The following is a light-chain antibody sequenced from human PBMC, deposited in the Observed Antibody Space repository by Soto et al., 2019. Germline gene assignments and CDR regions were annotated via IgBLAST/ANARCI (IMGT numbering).Light chain of an antibody. J-gene: IGKJ1*01. CDR3: QQYNSYSEA. V-gene: IGKV1-17*01. CDR2: DAS. Sequence: DIQMTQSPSSLSASVGNRVTITCRASQSISTYLNWYQKKPGKAPNLLIYDASRLQSGVPSRFSGSGGGTDFTLTISSLQPEDFATYYCQQYNSYSEAFRQGTKVDIK. CDR1: QSISTY.